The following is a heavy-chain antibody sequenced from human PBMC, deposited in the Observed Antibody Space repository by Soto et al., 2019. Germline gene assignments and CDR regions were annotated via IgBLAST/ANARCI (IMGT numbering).Heavy chain of an antibody. CDR1: GGSISSGGYY. CDR3: ARDPYYDILPGYTSRAFDI. V-gene: IGHV4-31*03. D-gene: IGHD3-9*01. Sequence: SETLSLTCTVSGGSISSGGYYWSWIRQHPGKGLEWIGYIYYSGSTYYNPSLKSRVTISVDTSKNQFSLKLSSVTAADTAVYYCARDPYYDILPGYTSRAFDIWGQGTLVTVSS. J-gene: IGHJ3*02. CDR2: IYYSGST.